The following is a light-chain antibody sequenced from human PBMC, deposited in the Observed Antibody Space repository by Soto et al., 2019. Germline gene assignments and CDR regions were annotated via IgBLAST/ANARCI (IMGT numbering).Light chain of an antibody. J-gene: IGLJ3*02. CDR3: QSADSSGTYRV. CDR2: KDS. V-gene: IGLV3-25*03. Sequence: SYELTQPPSVSVSPGQTARITCSGDALPKQYAYWYQQKPGQAPVLVIYKDSERPSGIPERFSGSSSGTTVTLTISGVQAEGAADYYCQSADSSGTYRVFGGGTKLTVL. CDR1: ALPKQY.